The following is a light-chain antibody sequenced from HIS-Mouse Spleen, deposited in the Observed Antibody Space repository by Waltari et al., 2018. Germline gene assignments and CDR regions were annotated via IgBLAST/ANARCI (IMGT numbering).Light chain of an antibody. V-gene: IGLV2-14*01. CDR2: EVS. J-gene: IGLJ3*02. CDR1: SSDVGGYHY. Sequence: QSALTQPASVSGSPGQSLTISCTGTSSDVGGYHYVSWYQQPPGKAPKLMIYEVSNRPSGVSNRFSGSKSGNTASLTISGLQAEDEADYYCSSYTSSSTWVFGGGTKLTVL. CDR3: SSYTSSSTWV.